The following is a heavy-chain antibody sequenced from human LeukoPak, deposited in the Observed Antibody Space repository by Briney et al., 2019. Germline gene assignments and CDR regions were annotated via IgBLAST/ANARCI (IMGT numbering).Heavy chain of an antibody. V-gene: IGHV3-53*01. Sequence: GGSLRLSCAASGFTVSSNYMSWVRRAPGKGLEWVSVIYSGGSTYYADSVKGRFTISRDNSKNTLYLQMNSLRAEDTAVYYCARVKITWDYGDYYYYYYMDVWGKGTTVTVSS. D-gene: IGHD4-17*01. CDR1: GFTVSSNY. J-gene: IGHJ6*03. CDR3: ARVKITWDYGDYYYYYYMDV. CDR2: IYSGGST.